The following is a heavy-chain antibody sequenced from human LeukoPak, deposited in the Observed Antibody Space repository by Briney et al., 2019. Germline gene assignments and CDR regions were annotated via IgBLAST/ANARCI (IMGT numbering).Heavy chain of an antibody. CDR3: ARRGYYDSSGYYSNYAFDI. V-gene: IGHV3-11*04. CDR1: GFTFSDYY. D-gene: IGHD3-22*01. Sequence: GGSLRLSCAASGFTFSDYYMSWIRQAPGKGLEWVSYISSSGSTIYYADSVKGRFTISRDNAKNSLYLQMNSLRAEDTAVYYCARRGYYDSSGYYSNYAFDIWGQGTMVTVSS. J-gene: IGHJ3*02. CDR2: ISSSGSTI.